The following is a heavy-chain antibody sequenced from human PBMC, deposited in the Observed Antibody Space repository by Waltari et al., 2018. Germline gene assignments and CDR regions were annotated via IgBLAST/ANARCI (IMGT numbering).Heavy chain of an antibody. CDR1: GYTFTSYD. CDR2: MNPNRGNT. CDR3: ARGRMVRYFDWLPYGGWFDP. J-gene: IGHJ5*02. D-gene: IGHD3-9*01. Sequence: QVQLVQSGAEVKKPGASVKVSCKASGYTFTSYDINWVRQATGQGLEWMGWMNPNRGNTGYAQKFKGRVTITRNTSISTAYMGLSSLRSEDTAVYYCARGRMVRYFDWLPYGGWFDPWGQGTLVTVSS. V-gene: IGHV1-8*03.